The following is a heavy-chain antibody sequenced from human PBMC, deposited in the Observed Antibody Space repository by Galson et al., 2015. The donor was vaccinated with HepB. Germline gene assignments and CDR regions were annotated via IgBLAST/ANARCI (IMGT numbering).Heavy chain of an antibody. V-gene: IGHV3-66*02. CDR3: ARRSSGWYRDNYYGMDV. CDR2: IYSGGST. CDR1: GFTVSSNY. J-gene: IGHJ6*02. D-gene: IGHD6-19*01. Sequence: SLRLSCAASGFTVSSNYMSWVRQAPGKGLEWVSVIYSGGSTYYADSVKGRFTISRDNSKNTLYLQMNSLRAEDTAVYYCARRSSGWYRDNYYGMDVWGQGTTVTVSS.